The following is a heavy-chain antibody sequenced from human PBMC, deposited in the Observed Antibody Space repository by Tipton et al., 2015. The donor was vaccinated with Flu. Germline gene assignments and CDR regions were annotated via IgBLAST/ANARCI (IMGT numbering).Heavy chain of an antibody. D-gene: IGHD3-3*01. CDR2: IYYSGST. J-gene: IGHJ6*02. Sequence: TLSLTCTVSGGSISSYYWSWIRQPPGKGLEWIGYIYYSGSTNYNPSLKSRVAISVDTSKNQFSLKLSSVTAADTAVYYCASARATYYDFWSGYHPLTYYYYGMDVWGQGTTVTVSS. V-gene: IGHV4-59*01. CDR3: ASARATYYDFWSGYHPLTYYYYGMDV. CDR1: GGSISSYY.